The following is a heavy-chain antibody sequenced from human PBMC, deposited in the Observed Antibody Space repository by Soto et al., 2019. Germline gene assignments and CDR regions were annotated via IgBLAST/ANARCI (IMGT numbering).Heavy chain of an antibody. CDR2: SSGSGGST. CDR3: AKDGYYDLDMDV. CDR1: GFTLSNYA. V-gene: IGHV3-23*01. J-gene: IGHJ6*02. Sequence: EVQLLESGGGLVQPGGSLRLSCAASGFTLSNYAMSWVRQAPGKELEWVSASSGSGGSTYYANSVKGRFTISRDNSKNTLYLQLNSLRAEDTAVYYCAKDGYYDLDMDVWGQGTTVTVSS.